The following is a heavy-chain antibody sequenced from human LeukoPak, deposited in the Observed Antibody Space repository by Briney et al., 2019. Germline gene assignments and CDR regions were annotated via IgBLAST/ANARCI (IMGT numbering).Heavy chain of an antibody. D-gene: IGHD3-22*01. V-gene: IGHV4-59*01. CDR1: GGSISSYY. CDR3: TRWGYYDSSATLLSLKQDNWFDP. Sequence: SETLSLTCTVSGGSISSYYWSWIRQPPGKGLEWIGYIYYSGSTNYNPSLKSRVTISVDTSKNQFSLKLSSVTAADTAVYYCTRWGYYDSSATLLSLKQDNWFDPWGQGTLVTVSS. J-gene: IGHJ5*02. CDR2: IYYSGST.